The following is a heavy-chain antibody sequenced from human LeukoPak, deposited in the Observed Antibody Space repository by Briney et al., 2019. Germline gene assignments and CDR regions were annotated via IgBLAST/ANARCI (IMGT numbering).Heavy chain of an antibody. V-gene: IGHV4-39*01. CDR1: GGSISSSSYY. CDR3: ARRIAVAGTGSFDP. J-gene: IGHJ5*02. Sequence: SATLSLTCTVSGGSISSSSYYWGWIRQPPGKGLEWIGSIYYSGSTYYNPSLKSRVTISVDTSKNQFSLKLSSATAAGTAVYYCARRIAVAGTGSFDPWGQGTLVTVSS. D-gene: IGHD6-19*01. CDR2: IYYSGST.